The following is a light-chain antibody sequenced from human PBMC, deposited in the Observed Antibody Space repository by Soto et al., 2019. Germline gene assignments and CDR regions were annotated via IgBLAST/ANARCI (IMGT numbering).Light chain of an antibody. CDR2: GVS. V-gene: IGKV3-20*01. CDR3: QLYGTSRT. CDR1: QSLGSDY. J-gene: IGKJ1*01. Sequence: ETVLTQSPGTLSLSPGERPTLSCRASQSLGSDYLAWYQQKPGQAPRLLIYGVSSRATDIPDRFRGSGSGTDFTLTISRLEQEDVAMYYCQLYGTSRTFGQGTKVEI.